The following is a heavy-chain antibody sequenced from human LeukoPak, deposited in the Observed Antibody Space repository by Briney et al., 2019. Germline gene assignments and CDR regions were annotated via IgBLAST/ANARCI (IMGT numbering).Heavy chain of an antibody. D-gene: IGHD1-1*01. CDR2: FDPEDGET. Sequence: SVNVSRKLSGYTLTELSMHWVRPAPGRGREWLGGFDPEDGETIYAQKFQGRVTMTEDTSTDTAYMELSSMRAEDSAVYYCATISWNDGPFDYWGEGTLVSVSS. CDR3: ATISWNDGPFDY. V-gene: IGHV1-24*01. J-gene: IGHJ4*02. CDR1: GYTLTELS.